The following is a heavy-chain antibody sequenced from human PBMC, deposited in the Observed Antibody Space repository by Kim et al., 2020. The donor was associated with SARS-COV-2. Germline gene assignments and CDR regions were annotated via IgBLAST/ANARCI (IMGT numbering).Heavy chain of an antibody. Sequence: VKVSCKASGGTFSSYAISWVRQAPGQGLEWMGRIIPILGIANYAQKFQGRVTITADKSTSTAYMELSSLRSEDTAVYYCARSVYCSSTSCSNYYYYYYMDVWGKGTTVTVSS. CDR2: IIPILGIA. CDR1: GGTFSSYA. J-gene: IGHJ6*03. CDR3: ARSVYCSSTSCSNYYYYYYMDV. V-gene: IGHV1-69*04. D-gene: IGHD2-2*01.